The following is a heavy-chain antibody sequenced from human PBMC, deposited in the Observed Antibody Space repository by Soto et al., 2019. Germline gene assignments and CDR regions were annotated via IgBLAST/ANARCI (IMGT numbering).Heavy chain of an antibody. Sequence: EVQLVESGGGLVQPGGSLKLSCAASGFTFSDSAMHWVRQASGKGLEWVGRIRSKADSYATAYAASVKGRFTISRDDSKNTAYLQMNSLKTEDTAVYYCTSRGMYSSGWYIWCQGSLVTVSS. CDR2: IRSKADSYAT. D-gene: IGHD6-19*01. V-gene: IGHV3-73*02. CDR1: GFTFSDSA. CDR3: TSRGMYSSGWYI. J-gene: IGHJ4*02.